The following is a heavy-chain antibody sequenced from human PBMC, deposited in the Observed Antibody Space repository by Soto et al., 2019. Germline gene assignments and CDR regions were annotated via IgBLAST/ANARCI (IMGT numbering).Heavy chain of an antibody. CDR2: ISSSSSTI. V-gene: IGHV3-48*02. D-gene: IGHD5-12*01. CDR3: ARVKFRGYDY. CDR1: GLTFSSYS. J-gene: IGHJ4*02. Sequence: PGGSLRISCSASGLTFSSYSMKWVRQAPGKGQEWVSYISSSSSTIYYADSVKGRFNITRDNAKNSLYLQMNSLRDEDTAVYYCARVKFRGYDYWGQGTLVTVSS.